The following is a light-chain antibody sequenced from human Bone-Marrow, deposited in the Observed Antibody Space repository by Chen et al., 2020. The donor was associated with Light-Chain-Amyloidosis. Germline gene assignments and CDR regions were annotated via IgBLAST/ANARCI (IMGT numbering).Light chain of an antibody. CDR3: QQYYSTPYT. CDR2: WAS. J-gene: IGKJ2*01. Sequence: DTVMTQSPDFLAVSLGERATINCKSSESLLYRSNNKNYLGWYQQKPGQSPKLLMYWASTRESGVPDRFSGSGSGTEFTLTISSLQAEDVAVYYCQQYYSTPYTFGRGTKLEIQ. V-gene: IGKV4-1*01. CDR1: ESLLYRSNNKNY.